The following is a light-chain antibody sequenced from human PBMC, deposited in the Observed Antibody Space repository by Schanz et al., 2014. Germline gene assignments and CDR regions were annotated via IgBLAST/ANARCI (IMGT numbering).Light chain of an antibody. CDR1: SSDIGGST. CDR3: AAWDDSLNGYWV. V-gene: IGLV1-44*01. Sequence: QSVLTQPPSVSGTPGQRVTMSCSGSSSDIGGSTVNWYQQLPGTAPKLLIHSNNQRPSGVPDRFSGSKSGTSASLAISGLQSEDEADYYCAAWDDSLNGYWVFGGGTKLTVL. J-gene: IGLJ3*02. CDR2: SNN.